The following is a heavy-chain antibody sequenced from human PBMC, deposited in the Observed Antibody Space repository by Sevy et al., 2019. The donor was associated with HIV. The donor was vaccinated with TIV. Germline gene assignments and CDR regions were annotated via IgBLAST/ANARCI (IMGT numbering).Heavy chain of an antibody. J-gene: IGHJ6*03. V-gene: IGHV3-30-3*01. Sequence: GGSLRLSCAASGFTFSSYAMHWVRQAPGKGLEWVAVISYDGSNKYYADSVKGRFPISRDNSKNTLYLQMNSLRAEDTAVYYCAREGVVAAAADGLNYYYYYMDVWGKGTTVTVSS. D-gene: IGHD2-15*01. CDR2: ISYDGSNK. CDR3: AREGVVAAAADGLNYYYYYMDV. CDR1: GFTFSSYA.